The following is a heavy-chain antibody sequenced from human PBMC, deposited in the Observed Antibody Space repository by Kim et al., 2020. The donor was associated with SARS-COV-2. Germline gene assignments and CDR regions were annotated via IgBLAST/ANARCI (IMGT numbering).Heavy chain of an antibody. D-gene: IGHD6-19*01. CDR1: GFTFESFW. V-gene: IGHV3-74*01. CDR2: IQGDGAKT. J-gene: IGHJ4*02. CDR3: ASRVGGWAVY. Sequence: GGSLRLSCAASGFTFESFWMHWVRQAPGKGLVWVSSIQGDGAKTNYADSVKGRLTISRDNTKNTLYLHINSLRVEDTAVYYCASRVGGWAVYWGQGTVVTVSS.